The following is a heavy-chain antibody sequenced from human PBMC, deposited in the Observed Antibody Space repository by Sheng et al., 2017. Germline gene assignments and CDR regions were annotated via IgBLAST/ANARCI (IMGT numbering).Heavy chain of an antibody. D-gene: IGHD6-13*01. CDR2: SRNKAHSYST. CDR1: GFSFSDHY. V-gene: IGHV3-72*01. Sequence: EVQVVESGGTLVQPGESLRLSCAASGFSFSDHYMDWVRQAPGKGLEWVGRSRNKAHSYSTEYAASVKGRFTISRDDSKNSVYLQMTSLKSEDSAVYYCARAEADAAYFYMDVWGKGTTVTVSS. CDR3: ARAEADAAYFYMDV. J-gene: IGHJ6*03.